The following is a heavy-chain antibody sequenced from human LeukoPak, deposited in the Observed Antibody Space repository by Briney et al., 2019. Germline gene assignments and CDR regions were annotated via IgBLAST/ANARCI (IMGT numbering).Heavy chain of an antibody. CDR3: AVVDTAMDSGTIDY. V-gene: IGHV3-23*01. J-gene: IGHJ4*02. Sequence: GGSLRLSCAASGFTFSSYAMSWVRQAPGKGLEWVSAISGSGGSTYYADSVKGRFTISRDNSKNTLYLQMNSLRAEDTAVYYCAVVDTAMDSGTIDYWGQGTLVTVSS. CDR2: ISGSGGST. CDR1: GFTFSSYA. D-gene: IGHD5-18*01.